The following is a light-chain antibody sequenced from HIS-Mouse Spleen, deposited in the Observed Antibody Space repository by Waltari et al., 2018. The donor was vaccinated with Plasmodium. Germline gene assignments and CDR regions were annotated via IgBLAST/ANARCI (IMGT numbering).Light chain of an antibody. Sequence: EIVLTQSPATLSLSPGARATLSCRASQSVSSYLAWYQQKPGQAPRLLIYDASTRATGIPSRFSGSGSGTDFTLTISSLEPEDFAVYYCQQRSNWPPGYTFGQGTKLEIK. J-gene: IGKJ2*01. V-gene: IGKV3-11*01. CDR2: DAS. CDR1: QSVSSY. CDR3: QQRSNWPPGYT.